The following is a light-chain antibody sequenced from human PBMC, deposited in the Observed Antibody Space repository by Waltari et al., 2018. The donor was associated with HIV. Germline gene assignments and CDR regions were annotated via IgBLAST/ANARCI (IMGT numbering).Light chain of an antibody. CDR1: QTVNSGY. Sequence: EIVLTQSPGTLSLSPGERATLSCKASQTVNSGYLAWYQQKASQAPRLLVYGPSTRASGIADRFSCRGSGTDFTLTITALEPEDSAVYHCQQYGASPHTFGQGTKLEIE. CDR3: QQYGASPHT. CDR2: GPS. V-gene: IGKV3-20*01. J-gene: IGKJ2*01.